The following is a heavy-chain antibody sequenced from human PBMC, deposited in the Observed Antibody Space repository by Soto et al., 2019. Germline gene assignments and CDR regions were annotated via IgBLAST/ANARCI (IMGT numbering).Heavy chain of an antibody. CDR1: GFPFDSYS. V-gene: IGHV3-21*01. CDR2: LSSGSFYI. D-gene: IGHD3-3*01. J-gene: IGHJ6*02. Sequence: GGSLRLSCAVSGFPFDSYSMSWVRQAPGQGLEWLASLSSGSFYIFHADSIRGRFTISRDDAKNLLFLQMNSLTIEDTATYYCAREANTIYAPHGLAVWGQGTAVTVS. CDR3: AREANTIYAPHGLAV.